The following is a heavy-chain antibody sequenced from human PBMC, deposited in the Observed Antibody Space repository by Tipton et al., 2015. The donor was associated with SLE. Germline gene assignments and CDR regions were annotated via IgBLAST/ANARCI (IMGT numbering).Heavy chain of an antibody. CDR1: GGSFSDLY. J-gene: IGHJ4*02. CDR3: ARAGFSSGWYVDY. Sequence: LRLSCAVYGGSFSDLYWTWIRQPPGKGLEWIGEINHSGGAKYNPSLKSRVTISVDTSKKQFSLTLRSLTAADTALYYRARAGFSSGWYVDYWGQGTLVTVSS. D-gene: IGHD6-13*01. V-gene: IGHV4-34*01. CDR2: INHSGGA.